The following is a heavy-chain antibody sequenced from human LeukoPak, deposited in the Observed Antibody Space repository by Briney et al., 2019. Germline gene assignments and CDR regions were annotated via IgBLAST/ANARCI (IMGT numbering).Heavy chain of an antibody. D-gene: IGHD3-22*01. J-gene: IGHJ3*02. CDR2: ILTKTDGGAT. CDR1: GFTFSNTR. V-gene: IGHV3-15*01. Sequence: TGGSLRPSCAASGFTFSNTRMTWVRQAPGKGLEWVARILTKTDGGATHYAAPVKGRFTVSRDDSENTLHLQMNSLKVEDTAVYYCTTYYAGAFDNWGRGTMVTVSS. CDR3: TTYYAGAFDN.